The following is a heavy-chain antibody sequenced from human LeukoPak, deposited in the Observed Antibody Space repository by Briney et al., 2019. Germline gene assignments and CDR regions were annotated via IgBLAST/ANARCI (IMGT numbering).Heavy chain of an antibody. J-gene: IGHJ4*02. D-gene: IGHD3-22*01. V-gene: IGHV3-21*01. CDR3: AREARYYYDSSGYSDY. Sequence: GGSLRLSCAASGFTFSSYSMNWVRQAPGKGLEWVSSISSSSSYIYYADSAKGRFTISRDNAKNSLYLQMNSLRAEDTAVYYCAREARYYYDSSGYSDYWGQGTLVTVSS. CDR1: GFTFSSYS. CDR2: ISSSSSYI.